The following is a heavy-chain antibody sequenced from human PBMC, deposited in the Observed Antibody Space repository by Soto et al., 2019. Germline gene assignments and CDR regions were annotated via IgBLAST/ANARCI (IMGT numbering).Heavy chain of an antibody. V-gene: IGHV3-11*06. CDR2: ISSSSSYT. D-gene: IGHD3-3*01. Sequence: GGSLRLSCAASGFTFSDYYMSWIRQAPGKGLEWVSYISSSSSYTNDADSVKGRFTISRDNAKNSLYLQMNRLRAEDAAVYYCERGPYYDFSSGYYKTETTFDYWGQGTLVTVS. CDR3: ERGPYYDFSSGYYKTETTFDY. CDR1: GFTFSDYY. J-gene: IGHJ4*02.